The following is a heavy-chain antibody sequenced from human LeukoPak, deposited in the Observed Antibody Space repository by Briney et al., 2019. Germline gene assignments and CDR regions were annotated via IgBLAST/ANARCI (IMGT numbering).Heavy chain of an antibody. CDR1: GGSISSYY. CDR2: IYYSGST. Sequence: PSETLSLTCTVSGGSISSYYWSWIRQPPGKGLEWIGYIYYSGSTNYNPSLKSRVTISVDTSKNQFSLKLSSVTAADTAVYYCAREDAQEGTNAFDIWGQGTMVTVSS. CDR3: AREDAQEGTNAFDI. V-gene: IGHV4-59*01. J-gene: IGHJ3*02. D-gene: IGHD2-2*01.